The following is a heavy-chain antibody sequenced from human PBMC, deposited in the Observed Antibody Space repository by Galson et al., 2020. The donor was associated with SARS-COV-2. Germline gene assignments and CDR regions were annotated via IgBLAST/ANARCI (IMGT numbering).Heavy chain of an antibody. CDR3: ARERNRRFVAATFQW. J-gene: IGHJ1*01. D-gene: IGHD1-26*01. CDR2: IYSGDTT. CDR1: GFTVSSNY. Sequence: GESLKTSCAASGFTVSSNYMSLVRQAPGKGLEWVSVIYSGDTTYYSDSVRGRFTISRDNSKNTLYLQLNSLRAEDTAVYYCARERNRRFVAATFQWGGEGTLVTVSS. V-gene: IGHV3-66*01.